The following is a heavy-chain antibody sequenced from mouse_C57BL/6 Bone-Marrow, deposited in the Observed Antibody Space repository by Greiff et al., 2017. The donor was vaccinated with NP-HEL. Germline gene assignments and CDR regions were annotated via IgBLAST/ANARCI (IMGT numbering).Heavy chain of an antibody. D-gene: IGHD1-1*01. J-gene: IGHJ4*01. CDR3: AKNCYYGSFYYAVDY. V-gene: IGHV2-5*01. CDR1: GFSLTSYG. Sequence: VKLVESGPGLVQPSQSLSITCTVSGFSLTSYGVHWVRQSPGKGLEWLGVIWRGGSTDYNAAFMSRLSITKAYSTRQVFYEMNNLQADDTGIYYCAKNCYYGSFYYAVDYWGQGTSVTVSA. CDR2: IWRGGST.